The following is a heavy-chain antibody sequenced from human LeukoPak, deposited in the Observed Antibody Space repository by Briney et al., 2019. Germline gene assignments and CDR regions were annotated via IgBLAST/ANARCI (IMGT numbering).Heavy chain of an antibody. V-gene: IGHV4-59*01. CDR2: IYYSGST. D-gene: IGHD6-13*01. Sequence: TSETLSLTCTVSGGSISSYYWSWIRQPPGKGLEWIGYIYYSGSTNYNPSLKSRVTISVDTSKNQFSLKLSSVTAADTAVYYCARGGRSRVSSSWYENWFDPWGQGTLVTVSS. CDR1: GGSISSYY. CDR3: ARGGRSRVSSSWYENWFDP. J-gene: IGHJ5*02.